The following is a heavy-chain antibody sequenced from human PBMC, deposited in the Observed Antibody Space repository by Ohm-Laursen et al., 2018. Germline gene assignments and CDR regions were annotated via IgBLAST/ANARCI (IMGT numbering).Heavy chain of an antibody. CDR2: ISSSSSYI. Sequence: SLRLSCAASGFTFSSYSMNWVRQAPGKGLEWVSSISSSSSYIYYADSVKGRFTISRDNAKNSLYLQMNSLRAEDTAVYYCARDRPETYWDRDSSGYYYYWGQGTLVTVSS. CDR1: GFTFSSYS. D-gene: IGHD3-22*01. V-gene: IGHV3-21*01. CDR3: ARDRPETYWDRDSSGYYYY. J-gene: IGHJ4*02.